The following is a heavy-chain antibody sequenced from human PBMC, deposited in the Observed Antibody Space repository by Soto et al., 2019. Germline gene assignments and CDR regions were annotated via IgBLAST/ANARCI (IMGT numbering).Heavy chain of an antibody. CDR1: GGSVSSGSYY. J-gene: IGHJ6*02. D-gene: IGHD6-13*01. V-gene: IGHV4-61*01. CDR3: ARDLAWDRYSSSWSNYYYYCMDV. Sequence: QVQLQESGPGLVKPSETLSLTCTVSGGSVSSGSYYWSWIRQPPGKGLEWIGYIYYSGSTNYNPAHTRRLTISVDTSKNQFSLKMSSVTATDTAVYYCARDLAWDRYSSSWSNYYYYCMDVWGQGTTVTVS. CDR2: IYYSGST.